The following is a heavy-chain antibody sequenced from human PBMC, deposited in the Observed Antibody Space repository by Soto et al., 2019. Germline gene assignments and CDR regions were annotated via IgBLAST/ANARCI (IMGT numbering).Heavy chain of an antibody. CDR1: GYSFTSYW. CDR3: ARDVDSASWFDP. CDR2: MYPGNSDT. J-gene: IGHJ5*02. D-gene: IGHD3-22*01. V-gene: IGHV5-51*01. Sequence: GESLKISCKGSGYSFTSYWIGWVRQMPGKGLEWMGMMYPGNSDTRYSPSFQGQVTISADKSISTAYLQMNSLRGDDTAVYFCARDVDSASWFDPWGQGTLVTVSS.